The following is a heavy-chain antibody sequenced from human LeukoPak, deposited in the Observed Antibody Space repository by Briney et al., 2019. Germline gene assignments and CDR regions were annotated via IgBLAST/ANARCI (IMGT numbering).Heavy chain of an antibody. V-gene: IGHV5-51*01. Sequence: GESLKISCKGSGYSFTSYWIGWVRQMPGKGLEWMGVVYPADSEIKYGPSFEGQVTVSADKSTSTAYLQWSSLKASDNAMYYCARLADCGGDCYWGGYFDYWGQGVPVTVSS. J-gene: IGHJ4*02. CDR3: ARLADCGGDCYWGGYFDY. CDR1: GYSFTSYW. D-gene: IGHD2-21*02. CDR2: VYPADSEI.